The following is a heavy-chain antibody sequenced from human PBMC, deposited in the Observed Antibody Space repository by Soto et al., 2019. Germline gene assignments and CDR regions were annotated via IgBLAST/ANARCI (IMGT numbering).Heavy chain of an antibody. J-gene: IGHJ6*02. V-gene: IGHV4-39*01. D-gene: IGHD6-13*01. CDR3: AGLYSSSSGYYYGMDV. CDR2: IYYSGST. Sequence: RSLTCTVSGGSISSSSYYWGWIRQPPGKGLEWIGSIYYSGSTYYNPSLKSRVTISVDTSKNQFSLKLSSVTAADTAVYYCAGLYSSSSGYYYGMDVWGQGTTVTVSS. CDR1: GGSISSSSYY.